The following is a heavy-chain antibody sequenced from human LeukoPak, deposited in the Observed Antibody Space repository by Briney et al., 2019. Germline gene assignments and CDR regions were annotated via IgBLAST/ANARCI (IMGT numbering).Heavy chain of an antibody. V-gene: IGHV3-30*02. D-gene: IGHD3-10*01. Sequence: GGSLRLSCAASGFTFSSYGMHWVRQAPGKGLEWVASIRYDGSNKYYADSVKGRFTISRDNSKNTLYLQMNSLRAEDTAVYYCAKEERYYGSGKRYYYGMDVWGQGTTVTVSS. CDR2: IRYDGSNK. J-gene: IGHJ6*02. CDR3: AKEERYYGSGKRYYYGMDV. CDR1: GFTFSSYG.